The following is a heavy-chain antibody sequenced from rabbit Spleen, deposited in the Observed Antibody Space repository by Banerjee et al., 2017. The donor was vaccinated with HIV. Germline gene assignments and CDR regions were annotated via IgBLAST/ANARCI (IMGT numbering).Heavy chain of an antibody. J-gene: IGHJ6*01. CDR3: ARDTSSSFSSYGMDL. V-gene: IGHV1S45*01. D-gene: IGHD1-1*01. CDR2: IDPLFNVT. Sequence: LEESGGGLVQPEGSLALTCKASGIDFSRYGIGWVRQAPGKGLEWIGYIDPLFNVTYYPSWAKGRFTISKTSSTTVTLQMTSLTAADTATYFCARDTSSSFSSYGMDLWGQGTLVTVS. CDR1: GIDFSRYG.